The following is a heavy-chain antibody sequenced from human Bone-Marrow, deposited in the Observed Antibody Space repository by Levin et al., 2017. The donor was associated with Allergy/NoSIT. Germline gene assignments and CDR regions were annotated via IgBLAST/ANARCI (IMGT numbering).Heavy chain of an antibody. Sequence: GESLKISCAASGFTFSNAWMSWVRQAPGKGLEWVGRIKSKTDGGTTDYAAPVKGRFTISRDDSKNTLYLQMNSLKTEDTAVYYCTTGSLRITIFGVVIISTDAFDIWGQGTMVTVSS. CDR2: IKSKTDGGTT. CDR3: TTGSLRITIFGVVIISTDAFDI. J-gene: IGHJ3*02. D-gene: IGHD3-3*01. CDR1: GFTFSNAW. V-gene: IGHV3-15*01.